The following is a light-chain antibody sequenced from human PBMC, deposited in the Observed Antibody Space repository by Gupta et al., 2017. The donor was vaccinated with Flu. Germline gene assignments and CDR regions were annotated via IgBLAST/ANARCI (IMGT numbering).Light chain of an antibody. CDR3: QQYYSTPWT. J-gene: IGKJ1*01. V-gene: IGKV4-1*01. CDR1: PRVLYSSNNKNY. Sequence: GMTXSPDSXAVSPXXRATINCKSSPRVLYSSNNKNYLAWYQQKPGQPPKLLIYWASTRESGVPDRFSGSGSGTDFTLTISSLQAEDVAVYYCQQYYSTPWTFGQGTKVEIK. CDR2: WAS.